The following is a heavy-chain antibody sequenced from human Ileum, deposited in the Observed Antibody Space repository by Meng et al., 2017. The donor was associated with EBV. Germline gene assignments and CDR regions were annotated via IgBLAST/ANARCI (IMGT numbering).Heavy chain of an antibody. D-gene: IGHD3-9*01. CDR1: GGSVISNNW. Sequence: QLPASGPRLVKPSGTLSLTCAVSGGSVISNNWWSWVRQPPGKGLEWIGEIFHIGSTNNSPSLKSRVTISVDNSKNQFSLSLTSVTAADTAIYYCAKVSLTGTFYDHWGQGILVTVSS. J-gene: IGHJ4*02. CDR3: AKVSLTGTFYDH. V-gene: IGHV4-4*02. CDR2: IFHIGST.